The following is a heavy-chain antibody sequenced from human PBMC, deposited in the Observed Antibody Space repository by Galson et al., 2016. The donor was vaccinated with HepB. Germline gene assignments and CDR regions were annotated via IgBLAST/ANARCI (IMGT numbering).Heavy chain of an antibody. V-gene: IGHV1-69*13. CDR2: IVPIFDKA. CDR3: ARENRGGEFAH. CDR1: GATFNTNA. D-gene: IGHD3-10*01. Sequence: SVKVSCKASGATFNTNAISWVRQAPGQGLEWMGGIVPIFDKANYAQKFQGRVTITADESTSTAYMDLSSLRSDDTAVYYCARENRGGEFAHWGQGTLVTVSS. J-gene: IGHJ4*02.